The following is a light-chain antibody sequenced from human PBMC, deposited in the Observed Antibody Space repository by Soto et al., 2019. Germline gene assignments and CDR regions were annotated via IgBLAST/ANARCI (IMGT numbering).Light chain of an antibody. J-gene: IGKJ1*01. CDR2: GTS. Sequence: EILMTQSPATLSVSPGERATLSCRASQSVGSSYLGWYQQKPGQAPRLLIYGTSTRATGIPDRFSGSGSGTEFTLTISSLQPDDFATYYCQQYNSYWTFGQGTKVDIK. V-gene: IGKV3D-15*01. CDR1: QSVGSS. CDR3: QQYNSYWT.